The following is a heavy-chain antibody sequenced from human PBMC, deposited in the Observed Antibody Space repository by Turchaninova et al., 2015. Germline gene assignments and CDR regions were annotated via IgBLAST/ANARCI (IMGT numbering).Heavy chain of an antibody. CDR2: NNHSRST. Sequence: QVQLQQWGAGVLKPSETLSLTCAVYGGSFSGYYWSWIRQPPGKGLEWIGENNHSRSTNYNPSLKIRVSISVAPAKNPFSLKRSSVTAADTAVYVCAGKDGYSGDEYFQHWGRGTLVTVSS. CDR3: AGKDGYSGDEYFQH. V-gene: IGHV4-34*01. CDR1: GGSFSGYY. J-gene: IGHJ1*01. D-gene: IGHD5-24*01.